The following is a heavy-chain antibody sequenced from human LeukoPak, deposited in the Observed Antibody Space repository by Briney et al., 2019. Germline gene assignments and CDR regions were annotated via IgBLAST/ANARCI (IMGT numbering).Heavy chain of an antibody. CDR3: ARRGGRFDW. CDR2: INHSGST. Sequence: PSETLSLTCGVYGGPFSGYYWIWIRQPPGKGLEWIGEINHSGSTNYNPSLKSRVTMSIDTSKNQFSLKLSSVTAADTAFYHCARRGGRFDWWGQGTLVTVSS. CDR1: GGPFSGYY. J-gene: IGHJ4*02. V-gene: IGHV4-34*01. D-gene: IGHD3-10*01.